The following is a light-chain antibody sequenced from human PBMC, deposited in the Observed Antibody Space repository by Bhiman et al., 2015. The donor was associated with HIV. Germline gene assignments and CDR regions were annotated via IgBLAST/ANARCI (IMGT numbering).Light chain of an antibody. J-gene: IGLJ1*01. CDR3: TSYTSSTTPYV. Sequence: QSALTQPASVSGSPGQSITISCTGTSSDVGGYNYVSWYQQHPGKAPKLMIYDVGKRPSGVSNRFSGSKSGNTASLTISGLQAEDEAAYYCTSYTSSTTPYVFGTGTKVTVL. CDR1: SSDVGGYNY. V-gene: IGLV2-14*01. CDR2: DVG.